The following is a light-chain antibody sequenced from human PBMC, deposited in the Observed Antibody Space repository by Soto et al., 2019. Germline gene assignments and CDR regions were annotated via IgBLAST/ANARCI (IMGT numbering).Light chain of an antibody. CDR3: SSYTSSSTYV. J-gene: IGLJ1*01. V-gene: IGLV2-14*01. CDR2: DVS. CDR1: SSDVGGYNY. Sequence: QSVLTQPASVSGSPGQSITISCTGTSSDVGGYNYVSWYQQHPGKAPKLMIYDVSNRPSGVSNRFSGSKSGNTASLTISGLQAEDDADYYCSSYTSSSTYVFGPGTKLTVL.